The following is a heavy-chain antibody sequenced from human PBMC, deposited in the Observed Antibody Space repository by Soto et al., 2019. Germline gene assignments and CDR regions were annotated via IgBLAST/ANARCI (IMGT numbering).Heavy chain of an antibody. V-gene: IGHV1-2*02. CDR3: ATGLIDILTGYQRDWFDP. J-gene: IGHJ5*02. CDR2: INPNSGGT. D-gene: IGHD3-9*01. CDR1: GYTFTGYY. Sequence: ASVKVSCKASGYTFTGYYMHWVRQAPGQGLEWMGWINPNSGGTIYAQKFQGRVTMTEDTSTDTAYMELSSLRSEDTAVYYCATGLIDILTGYQRDWFDPWGQGTLVTVSS.